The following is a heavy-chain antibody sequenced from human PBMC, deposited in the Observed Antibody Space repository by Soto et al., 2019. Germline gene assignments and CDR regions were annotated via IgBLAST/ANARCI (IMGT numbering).Heavy chain of an antibody. D-gene: IGHD3-10*01. CDR2: VYSTGGT. CDR1: SGPSSSHN. V-gene: IGHV4-59*08. Sequence: QVQLQQSGPGLVKPSETLSLTCSVSSGPSSSHNWGWIRQPPGRGLEWIGYVYSTGGTSYNPSLKXXAXXSADTSTNHISLTLPSVTAPDPAVYYCVRQGIGTLHGLVDVWGQGTTVRVSS. CDR3: VRQGIGTLHGLVDV. J-gene: IGHJ6*02.